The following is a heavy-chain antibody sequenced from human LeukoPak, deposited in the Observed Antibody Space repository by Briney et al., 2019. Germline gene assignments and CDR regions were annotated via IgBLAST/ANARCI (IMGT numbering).Heavy chain of an antibody. D-gene: IGHD3-16*01. CDR1: GFTFGDYA. V-gene: IGHV3-53*04. Sequence: GGSLRLSCTASGFTFGDYAMSWVRQAPGKGLEWVSVIYMGGNTFYADSVKGRFTISRHTSKNTLYLQMNSLRTEDTAVYYCARVGDEVAYTRGYLDYWGQGTLVTVSS. CDR2: IYMGGNT. J-gene: IGHJ4*02. CDR3: ARVGDEVAYTRGYLDY.